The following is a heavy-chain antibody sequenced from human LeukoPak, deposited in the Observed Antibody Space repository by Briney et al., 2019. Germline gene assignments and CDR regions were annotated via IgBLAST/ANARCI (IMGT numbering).Heavy chain of an antibody. CDR3: ARRAFGYSYGYYCDY. V-gene: IGHV4-4*02. D-gene: IGHD5-18*01. J-gene: IGHJ4*02. CDR2: IYHVGST. Sequence: SGTLSLTCAVSGDSINNSNWWSWVRQPPGKGLEWIGEIYHVGSTNYNPSLESRVTMSLDKSKNQFSLKLSSVTAADTAVYFCARRAFGYSYGYYCDYWGQGTLVTVSS. CDR1: GDSINNSNW.